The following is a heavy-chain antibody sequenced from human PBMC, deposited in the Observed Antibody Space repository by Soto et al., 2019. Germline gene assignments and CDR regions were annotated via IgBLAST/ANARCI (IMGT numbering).Heavy chain of an antibody. CDR3: ARDRPDIRGYYLRVDAVDI. Sequence: QVQLQESGPGLVKPSQTLSLTCTVSGGSISSGGYYWSWIRQHPGKGLEWIGYIYYSGSTYYNPSLKSRVTISVATSKHQFALKLSAVTAADTAVYYCARDRPDIRGYYLRVDAVDIWGRGTTVTVSS. CDR2: IYYSGST. CDR1: GGSISSGGYY. J-gene: IGHJ3*02. D-gene: IGHD3-22*01. V-gene: IGHV4-31*03.